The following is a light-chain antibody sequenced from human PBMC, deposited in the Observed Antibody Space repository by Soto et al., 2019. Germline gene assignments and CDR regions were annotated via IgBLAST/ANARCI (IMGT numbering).Light chain of an antibody. CDR3: MQRIEFPWS. CDR1: QSLFDSDSGDTY. CDR2: SLS. J-gene: IGKJ2*03. V-gene: IGKV2-40*01. Sequence: DIVMTQTPLSLPVNPGEPASISCRSSQSLFDSDSGDTYLDWYLQKPGQPPQLLIYSLSYQASGDPEWFSGSASGTDFTLEISREGNEDVRVYYCMQRIEFPWSFGEGTKLEIK.